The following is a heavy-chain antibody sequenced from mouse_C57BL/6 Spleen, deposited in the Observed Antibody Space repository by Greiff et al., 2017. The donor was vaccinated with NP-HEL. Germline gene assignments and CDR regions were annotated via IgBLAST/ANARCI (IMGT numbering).Heavy chain of an antibody. V-gene: IGHV5-17*01. Sequence: EVQVVESGGGLVKPGGSLKLSCAASGFTFSDYGMHWVRQAPEKGLEWVAYISSSSSTIYYADTVKGRFTISRDNAKNTLFLQMTSLRSEDTAMYYCARNYDGYYYFDYWGQGTTLTVSS. CDR1: GFTFSDYG. J-gene: IGHJ2*01. CDR2: ISSSSSTI. D-gene: IGHD2-3*01. CDR3: ARNYDGYYYFDY.